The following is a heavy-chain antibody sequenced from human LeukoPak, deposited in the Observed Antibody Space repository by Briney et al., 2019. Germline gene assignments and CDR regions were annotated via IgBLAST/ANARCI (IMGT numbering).Heavy chain of an antibody. Sequence: AASVKVSCKASGYHFLSYDINWVRQASGQGLEWMGWMNPNSGNTGYAQNFQGRVTMTRRPSISTAYMELSSLTSEDTAVYYCARGLFQSVEQYEREAFDIWGQGTVVTVSS. CDR3: ARGLFQSVEQYEREAFDI. CDR2: MNPNSGNT. V-gene: IGHV1-8*01. CDR1: GYHFLSYD. D-gene: IGHD4-11*01. J-gene: IGHJ3*02.